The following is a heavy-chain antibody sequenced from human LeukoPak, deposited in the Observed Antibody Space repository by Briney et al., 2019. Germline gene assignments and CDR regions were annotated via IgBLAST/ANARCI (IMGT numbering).Heavy chain of an antibody. CDR1: GGTFSSYA. CDR2: ITPILGIA. V-gene: IGHV1-69*10. CDR3: ASEGGWVVAAFTHAFDI. D-gene: IGHD2-15*01. Sequence: ASVKVSCKASGGTFSSYAISWVRQAPGQGLEWMGRITPILGIANYAQKFQGRVTITADKSTSTAYMELSSLRSEDTAVYYCASEGGWVVAAFTHAFDIWGQGTMVTVSS. J-gene: IGHJ3*02.